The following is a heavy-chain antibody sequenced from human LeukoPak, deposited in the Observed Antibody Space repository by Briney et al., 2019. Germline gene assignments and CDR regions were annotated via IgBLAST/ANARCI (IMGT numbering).Heavy chain of an antibody. CDR3: ARGINWFDP. CDR2: INHSGST. Sequence: SETLSLTCAVYGGSFSGYYWSWIRQPPGKGLEWIGEINHSGSTNYNPSLKSRVTISVDRSKNQFSLKLSSVTAADTAVYYCARGINWFDPWGQGTLVTVSS. V-gene: IGHV4-34*01. J-gene: IGHJ5*02. CDR1: GGSFSGYY.